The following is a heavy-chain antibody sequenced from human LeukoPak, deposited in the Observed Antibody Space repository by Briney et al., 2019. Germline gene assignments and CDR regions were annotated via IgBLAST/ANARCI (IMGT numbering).Heavy chain of an antibody. V-gene: IGHV4-59*12. CDR3: ARAAAYSSGWYYFDY. CDR1: GGSISSYY. D-gene: IGHD6-19*01. CDR2: TYYSGST. J-gene: IGHJ4*02. Sequence: SETLSLTCTVSGGSISSYYWNWIRQPPGKGLEWIGYTYYSGSTNYNPSLKSRVTISVDTSKNQFSLKLSSVTPEDTAVYYCARAAAYSSGWYYFDYWGQGTLVTVSS.